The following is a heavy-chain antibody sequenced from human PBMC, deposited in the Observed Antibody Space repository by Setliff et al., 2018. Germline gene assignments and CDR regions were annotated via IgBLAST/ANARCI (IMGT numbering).Heavy chain of an antibody. J-gene: IGHJ4*02. D-gene: IGHD1-26*01. CDR2: IHYSGNT. CDR3: ARGLHSGTYWGTRPLGLDY. Sequence: SETLSLTCSVSGGSINRDYWNWIRQPPGKGLEWIGYIHYSGNTNYNPSLKSRITISLDPSKRQFSLKVTSVTDADTAVYYCARGLHSGTYWGTRPLGLDYWGQGSLVTVSS. V-gene: IGHV4-59*08. CDR1: GGSINRDY.